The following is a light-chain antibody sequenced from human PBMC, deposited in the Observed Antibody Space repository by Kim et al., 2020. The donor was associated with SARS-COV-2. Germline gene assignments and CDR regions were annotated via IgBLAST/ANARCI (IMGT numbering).Light chain of an antibody. J-gene: IGLJ2*01. CDR2: GNS. Sequence: QSVLTQPPSVSGAPGQRVTISCTGSSSNIGAGYDVHWYQQLPGTAPKLLIYGNSNRPSGVPDRFSGSKSGTSASLAITGLQAEDEADYYCQSYDSSLIGSVFGGGTQLIVL. CDR1: SSNIGAGYD. CDR3: QSYDSSLIGSV. V-gene: IGLV1-40*01.